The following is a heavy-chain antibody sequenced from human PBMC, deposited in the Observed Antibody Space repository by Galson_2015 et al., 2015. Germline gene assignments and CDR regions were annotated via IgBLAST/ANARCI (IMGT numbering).Heavy chain of an antibody. D-gene: IGHD2-2*01. V-gene: IGHV3-33*01. CDR3: ARGAIVVVPAASRLDV. J-gene: IGHJ6*04. Sequence: SLRLSCAASGFTFSSYGMHWVRQAPGKGLEWVAVIWYDGSNKYYADSVKGRFTISRDNSKNTLYLQMNSLGAEDTAVYYCARGAIVVVPAASRLDVWGKGTTVTVSS. CDR1: GFTFSSYG. CDR2: IWYDGSNK.